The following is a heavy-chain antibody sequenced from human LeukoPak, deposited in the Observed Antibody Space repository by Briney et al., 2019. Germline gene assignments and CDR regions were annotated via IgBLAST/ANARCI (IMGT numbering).Heavy chain of an antibody. D-gene: IGHD3-16*01. J-gene: IGHJ4*02. CDR1: GGSISNYY. CDR2: IYYSGST. CDR3: ARGSLAMDY. V-gene: IGHV4-59*06. Sequence: SETLSLTCTVSGGSISNYYWSWIRQPPGKGLEWIGYIYYSGSTYYNPSLKSRVTTSVDTSKNQFSLKLSSVTAADTAVYYCARGSLAMDYWGQGTLVTVSS.